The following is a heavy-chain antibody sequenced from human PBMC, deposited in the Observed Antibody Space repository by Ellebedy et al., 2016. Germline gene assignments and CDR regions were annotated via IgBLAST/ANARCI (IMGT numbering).Heavy chain of an antibody. V-gene: IGHV3-9*01. J-gene: IGHJ5*02. D-gene: IGHD1-14*01. CDR3: AKGTVYNWFNP. CDR2: ISWNSGSI. Sequence: GGSLRLXXAASGFTFDDYAMHWVRQAPGKGLEWVSGISWNSGSIGYADSVKGRFTISRDNAKNSLYLQMNSLRAEDTALYYCAKGTVYNWFNPWGQGTLVTVSS. CDR1: GFTFDDYA.